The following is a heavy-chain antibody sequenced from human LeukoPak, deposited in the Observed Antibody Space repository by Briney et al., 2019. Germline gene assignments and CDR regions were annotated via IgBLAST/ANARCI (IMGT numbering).Heavy chain of an antibody. CDR3: ARLVVVAVGFDP. V-gene: IGHV4-39*01. Sequence: SETLSLTCTVSGGSISSSSYYWGWIRQPPGKGLEWIGSIYYSGSTYYNPSLKSRVTISVDTSKNQFSLKLSSVTAADTAVYYCARLVVVAVGFDPWGQGTLVTVSS. D-gene: IGHD2-15*01. J-gene: IGHJ5*02. CDR2: IYYSGST. CDR1: GGSISSSSYY.